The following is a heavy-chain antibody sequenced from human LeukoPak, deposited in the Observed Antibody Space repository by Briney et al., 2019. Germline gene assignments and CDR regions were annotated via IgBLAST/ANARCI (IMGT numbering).Heavy chain of an antibody. CDR1: GFTFRNYA. CDR2: ISDNGLST. V-gene: IGHV3-23*01. CDR3: ARNLTGYHQRLDY. D-gene: IGHD3-9*01. J-gene: IGHJ4*02. Sequence: PGGSLRLSCAASGFTFRNYAISWVRQAPGKGLEWVSSISDNGLSTPYARPVKGRFTISRDDAKNTVYLQMNSLRAEDTAFYYCARNLTGYHQRLDYWGQGTLVTVSS.